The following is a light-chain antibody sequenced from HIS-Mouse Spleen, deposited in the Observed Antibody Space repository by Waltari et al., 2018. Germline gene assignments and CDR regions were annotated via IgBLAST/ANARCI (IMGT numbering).Light chain of an antibody. CDR3: LQDYNYPPT. CDR2: VAS. CDR1: QGIRND. V-gene: IGKV1-6*01. Sequence: AIQMTQSPSSLSASVGDRVTITCRASQGIRNDLGWYQQKPGKAPKLLIYVASSLQSGAPSRFSGRGSGTDFTVTISSLQPEDFATYYCLQDYNYPPTFGPGTKVDIK. J-gene: IGKJ3*01.